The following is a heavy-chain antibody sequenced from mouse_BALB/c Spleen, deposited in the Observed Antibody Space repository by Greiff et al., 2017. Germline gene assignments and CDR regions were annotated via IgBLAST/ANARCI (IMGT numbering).Heavy chain of an antibody. Sequence: EVNLVESGGGLVKLGGSLKLSCAASGFTFSSYYMSWVRQTPEKRLELVAAINSNGGSTYYPDTVKGRFTISRDNAKNTLYLQMSSLKSEDTALYYCARHKGYYAMDYWGQGTSVTVSS. V-gene: IGHV5-6-2*01. D-gene: IGHD1-3*01. CDR2: INSNGGST. CDR3: ARHKGYYAMDY. J-gene: IGHJ4*01. CDR1: GFTFSSYY.